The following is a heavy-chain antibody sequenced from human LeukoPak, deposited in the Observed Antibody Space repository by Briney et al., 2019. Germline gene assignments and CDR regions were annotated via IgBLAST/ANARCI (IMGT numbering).Heavy chain of an antibody. D-gene: IGHD3-3*01. Sequence: MTSETLSLTCTVSGGSISSSSYYWGWIRQPPGKGLEWIGSIYYSGSTYYNPSLKSRVTISVDTSKNQFSLKLSSVTAADTAVYYCARSYYDFWSGYHYAFDIWGQGTMVTVSS. CDR1: GGSISSSSYY. J-gene: IGHJ3*02. CDR2: IYYSGST. V-gene: IGHV4-39*01. CDR3: ARSYYDFWSGYHYAFDI.